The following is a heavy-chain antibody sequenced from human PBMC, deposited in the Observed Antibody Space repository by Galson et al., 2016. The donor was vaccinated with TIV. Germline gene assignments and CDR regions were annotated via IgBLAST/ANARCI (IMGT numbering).Heavy chain of an antibody. CDR1: SLNVNDNY. Sequence: SLRLSRAASSLNVNDNYMTWVRQAPGKGLEWVAIMSSGGTLNYADFVRGRFTVSRDSSKNTLYLQMNSLRPDDTAVYYCTRERRFCGNNCYLSYYYGMDVWGQGTTVTVSS. CDR3: TRERRFCGNNCYLSYYYGMDV. CDR2: MSSGGTL. V-gene: IGHV3-53*05. D-gene: IGHD2-21*01. J-gene: IGHJ6*02.